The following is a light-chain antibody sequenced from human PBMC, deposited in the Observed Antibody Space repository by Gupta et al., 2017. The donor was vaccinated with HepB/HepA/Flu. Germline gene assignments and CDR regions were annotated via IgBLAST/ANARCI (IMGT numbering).Light chain of an antibody. V-gene: IGLV1-36*01. CDR1: SSNIGNNA. J-gene: IGLJ2*01. CDR3: AAWDDSLNGVV. Sequence: QSVLTPPPSVSGAPRQRVTISCSGSSSNIGNNAVNWYQQLPGKAPKLLIYYDDLLPSGVSDRFSGSKSGTSASLAISGLQSEDEADYYCAAWDDSLNGVVFGGGTKLTVL. CDR2: YDD.